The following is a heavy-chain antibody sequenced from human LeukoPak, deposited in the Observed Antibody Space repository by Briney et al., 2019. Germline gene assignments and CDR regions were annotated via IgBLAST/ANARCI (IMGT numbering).Heavy chain of an antibody. Sequence: ASVKVSCKASGYTFTSYGISWVRQAPGQGLEWMGWISAYNGNTNYAQKLQGRVTMTTDTSTSTAYMELRSPRSDDTAVYYCARDIVVVPAANTVGWFDPWGQGTLVTVSS. D-gene: IGHD2-2*01. CDR2: ISAYNGNT. J-gene: IGHJ5*02. CDR3: ARDIVVVPAANTVGWFDP. V-gene: IGHV1-18*04. CDR1: GYTFTSYG.